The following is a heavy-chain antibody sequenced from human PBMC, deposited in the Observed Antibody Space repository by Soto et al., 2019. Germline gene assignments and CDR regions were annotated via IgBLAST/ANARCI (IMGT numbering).Heavy chain of an antibody. V-gene: IGHV1-18*01. CDR3: ARAPRYENILGWLYYDALDV. Sequence: QAQLVQSGAEVKKPGASVKVSCKASGYTFTTYGVSWVRQAPGQGLEWMGWISPYSGDTDFAPKFLGRISLTSDTSTRTAYIDISNLRSDDTAVYFCARAPRYENILGWLYYDALDVWGQGTPVTVSS. CDR2: ISPYSGDT. J-gene: IGHJ6*02. CDR1: GYTFTTYG. D-gene: IGHD3-16*02.